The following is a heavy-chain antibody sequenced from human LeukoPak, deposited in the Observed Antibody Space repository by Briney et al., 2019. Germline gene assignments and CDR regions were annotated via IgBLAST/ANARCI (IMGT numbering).Heavy chain of an antibody. J-gene: IGHJ3*02. D-gene: IGHD5-18*01. V-gene: IGHV3-30*04. CDR3: ARARSSYGYGDAFDI. CDR1: GFTFSSYV. CDR2: ISYDGSNE. Sequence: GSLRLSCAASGFTFSSYVMHWVRQAPGKGLEWVAIISYDGSNEYYADSVKGRFTISRDNSKNTLYLQMNSLRAADTAVYYCARARSSYGYGDAFDIWGQGTMVTVSS.